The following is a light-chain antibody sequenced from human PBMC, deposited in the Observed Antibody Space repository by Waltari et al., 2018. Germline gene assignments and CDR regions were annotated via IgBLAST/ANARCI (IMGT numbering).Light chain of an antibody. V-gene: IGKV2-30*01. CDR2: RVS. J-gene: IGKJ1*01. CDR3: MQGTHWPWT. Sequence: DVVMTQSPLSLPVTLGQPASTSCRSSQGLVYSDGNTFLNWFHQRPGQSPRRLIYRVSNRDSRVPDRFSASWSGTDFTLKISRVEAEDVGVYYCMQGTHWPWTFGQGTKVEIK. CDR1: QGLVYSDGNTF.